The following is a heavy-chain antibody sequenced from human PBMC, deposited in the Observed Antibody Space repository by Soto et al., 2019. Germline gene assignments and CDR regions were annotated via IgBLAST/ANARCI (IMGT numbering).Heavy chain of an antibody. D-gene: IGHD6-19*01. CDR1: GYTFTGHY. V-gene: IGHV1-2*02. CDR3: GRGRSGQIVIFY. J-gene: IGHJ4*02. CDR2: IGPESGAT. Sequence: SVKVSCKTSGYTFTGHYIHWVRQAPQQGPEWMGEIGPESGATRSSEKFRGRVTMTMDTSITTVYMELRNLSPDDTAVYYCGRGRSGQIVIFYWGQGTPVTVSS.